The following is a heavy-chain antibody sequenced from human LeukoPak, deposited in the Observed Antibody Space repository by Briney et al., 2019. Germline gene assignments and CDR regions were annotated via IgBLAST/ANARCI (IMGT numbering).Heavy chain of an antibody. CDR1: GYTFSCYH. D-gene: IGHD6-6*01. V-gene: IGHV1-46*01. Sequence: ASVKVSCKASGYTFSCYHIHWVRQAPGQGSECMGRINPSFNTGVDVTSYAQKFQGRITMTRDTSTSTAYMELSRLRSDDTAVYYCARYSSSSLFDYWGQGTLVTVSS. J-gene: IGHJ4*02. CDR3: ARYSSSSLFDY. CDR2: INPSFNTGVDVT.